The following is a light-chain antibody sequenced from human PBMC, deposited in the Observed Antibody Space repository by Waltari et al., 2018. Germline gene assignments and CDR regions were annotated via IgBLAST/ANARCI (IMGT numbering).Light chain of an antibody. J-gene: IGKJ3*01. CDR2: DAS. CDR3: PHLTNWLACP. CDR1: QSVRGY. Sequence: VLTQSLDTLSLSPGERATLSCTASQSVRGYIAWYQQKPGQAPRLLIYDASNRATGVPGRFRGSGSGADFTLTIRSLEPEDLAVYYCPHLTNWLACPFGPGTKVDVK. V-gene: IGKV3-11*01.